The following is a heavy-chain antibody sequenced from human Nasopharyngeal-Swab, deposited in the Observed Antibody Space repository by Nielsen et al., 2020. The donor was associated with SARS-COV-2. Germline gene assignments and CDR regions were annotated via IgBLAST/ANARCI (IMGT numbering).Heavy chain of an antibody. V-gene: IGHV3-74*01. CDR2: IDTDGAIT. J-gene: IGHJ6*02. D-gene: IGHD6-13*01. Sequence: GESLKISCVGSGISFSTSVIQWVRQSPGKGLLWVSRIDTDGAITNYADSVKGRFTISRDNAKNTLYLQMNSLRAEDTAVYYCASWLSHSSSWYVDYYYYGMDVWGQGTTVTVSS. CDR1: GISFSTSV. CDR3: ASWLSHSSSWYVDYYYYGMDV.